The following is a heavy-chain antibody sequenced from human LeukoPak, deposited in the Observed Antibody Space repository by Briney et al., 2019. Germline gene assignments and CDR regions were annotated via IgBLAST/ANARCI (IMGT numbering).Heavy chain of an antibody. CDR3: ARDLGFQAWYYYDSSGYYHFDY. D-gene: IGHD3-22*01. J-gene: IGHJ4*02. V-gene: IGHV3-21*01. CDR2: ISSSSSYI. CDR1: GFTFSSYS. Sequence: GGSLRLSCAASGFTFSSYSMIWVRQAPGKGLVWVSSISSSSSYIYYADSVKGRFTISRDNAKNSLYLQMNRLRAEDTAVYYCARDLGFQAWYYYDSSGYYHFDYWGQGTLVTVSS.